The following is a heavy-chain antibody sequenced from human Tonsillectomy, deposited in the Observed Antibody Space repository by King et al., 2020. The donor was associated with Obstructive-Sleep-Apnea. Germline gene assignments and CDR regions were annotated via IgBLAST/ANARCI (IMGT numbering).Heavy chain of an antibody. CDR2: IKQDGSGK. CDR1: GFSLSSYW. J-gene: IGHJ4*02. CDR3: ARDQGDFDY. V-gene: IGHV3-7*01. Sequence: VQLVESGGGLVQPGGSLILSCAASGFSLSSYWMMWVRQAPGKGLEWVANIKQDGSGKYYVDSVKGRFTISRDNAKDSLCLQLNSLRAEDTAVYYCARDQGDFDYWGQGTLVTVSS.